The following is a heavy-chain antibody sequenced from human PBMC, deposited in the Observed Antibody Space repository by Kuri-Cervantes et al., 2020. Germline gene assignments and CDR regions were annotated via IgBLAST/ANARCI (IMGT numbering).Heavy chain of an antibody. CDR2: ISSSGDII. D-gene: IGHD1-20*01. CDR3: ARVRGYNWNDGEPLDY. J-gene: IGHJ4*02. Sequence: GESLKISCAASGFTFSSYGMHWIRQAPGKGLAWVSYISSSGDIIYYADSVKGRFTISRDNSKNTLYLQMNSLRAEDTAVYYCARVRGYNWNDGEPLDYWGQGTLVTVSS. CDR1: GFTFSSYG. V-gene: IGHV3-48*01.